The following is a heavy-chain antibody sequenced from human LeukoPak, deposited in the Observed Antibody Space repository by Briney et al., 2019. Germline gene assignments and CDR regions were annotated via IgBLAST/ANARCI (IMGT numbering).Heavy chain of an antibody. D-gene: IGHD2-2*01. Sequence: SETLSLTCTVSGGSVGSGGYYWSWIRQPPGKGLEWIGYIYYSGSTNYNPSLKSRVTISVDTSKNQFSLKLSSVTAADTAVYYCARDKYAYRDAFDIWGQGTMVTVSS. CDR1: GGSVGSGGYY. V-gene: IGHV4-61*08. CDR3: ARDKYAYRDAFDI. J-gene: IGHJ3*02. CDR2: IYYSGST.